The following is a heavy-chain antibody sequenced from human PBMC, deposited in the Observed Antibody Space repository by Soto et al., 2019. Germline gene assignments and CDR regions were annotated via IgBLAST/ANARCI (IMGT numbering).Heavy chain of an antibody. CDR2: INGGTGQT. J-gene: IGHJ6*02. CDR1: GYTFTTHA. Sequence: ASVKVSCKASGYTFTTHAMHWVRQAPGQSLEWMGWINGGTGQTKHSQRFQGRVNITRDTSASTAYMELSSLRSEDTAVYYCARGKGMEENYYYYDLDIWVQGTTVTVSS. CDR3: ARGKGMEENYYYYDLDI. D-gene: IGHD1-1*01. V-gene: IGHV1-3*01.